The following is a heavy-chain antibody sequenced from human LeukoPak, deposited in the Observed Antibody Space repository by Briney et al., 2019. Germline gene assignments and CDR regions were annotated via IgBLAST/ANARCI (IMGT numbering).Heavy chain of an antibody. Sequence: GGSLRLSCPASGFTFSDHAMNWVRQAPGKGLEWVSIISARDGRTYYADSVKGRFTISRDNSKNTLYLQMNSLRAEDTAVYYCAREEVVDTAMGTYYYYGMDVWGQGTTVTVSS. D-gene: IGHD5-18*01. CDR1: GFTFSDHA. CDR2: ISARDGRT. J-gene: IGHJ6*02. CDR3: AREEVVDTAMGTYYYYGMDV. V-gene: IGHV3-23*01.